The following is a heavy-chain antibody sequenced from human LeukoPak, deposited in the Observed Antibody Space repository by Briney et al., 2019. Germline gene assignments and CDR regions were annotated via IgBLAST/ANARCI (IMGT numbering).Heavy chain of an antibody. CDR3: ARDQVVVPAATASTPYYYYGMDV. J-gene: IGHJ6*02. V-gene: IGHV1-2*04. CDR2: INPNSGGT. Sequence: ASVKVSCKASGYTFTGYYMHWVRQAPGQGLEWMGWINPNSGGTNYAQKFQGWVTMTRDTSISTAYMELSRRRSDDTAVYYCARDQVVVPAATASTPYYYYGMDVWGQGTTVTVSS. CDR1: GYTFTGYY. D-gene: IGHD2-2*01.